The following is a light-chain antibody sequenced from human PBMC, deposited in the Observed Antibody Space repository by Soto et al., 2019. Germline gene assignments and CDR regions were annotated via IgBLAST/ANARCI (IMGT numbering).Light chain of an antibody. V-gene: IGKV1-5*03. Sequence: DIQMTQSPSTLSASVGDRVTITCRASQSISTWLAWYQQKPGKAPKLLIYKASSLASGVPSRFSGSGSGTEFTPPISSLQPDDFATYYCQQYNTYPLTFGGGTTVEIK. CDR1: QSISTW. CDR3: QQYNTYPLT. CDR2: KAS. J-gene: IGKJ4*01.